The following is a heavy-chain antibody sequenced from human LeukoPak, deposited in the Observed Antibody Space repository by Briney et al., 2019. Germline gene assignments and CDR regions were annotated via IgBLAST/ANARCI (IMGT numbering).Heavy chain of an antibody. Sequence: SETLSLTCAVYGGSFSGYYWSWIRQPPGKGLEWIGEINHSGSTNYNPSLKSRVTISVDTSKNQFSLRLSSVTAADTAMYYCASGSYSYGYTVDYWGQGTLVTVSS. CDR3: ASGSYSYGYTVDY. CDR1: GGSFSGYY. CDR2: INHSGST. D-gene: IGHD5-18*01. V-gene: IGHV4-34*01. J-gene: IGHJ4*02.